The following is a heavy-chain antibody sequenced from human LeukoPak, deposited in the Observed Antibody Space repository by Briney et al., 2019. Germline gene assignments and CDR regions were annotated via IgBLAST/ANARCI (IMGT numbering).Heavy chain of an antibody. CDR2: IKQDGSEK. D-gene: IGHD5-18*01. CDR3: AKLDWGGSRYGYFDS. Sequence: GGSLRLSCVASGLTFSSRDWMTWVRQAPGKGLEWVANIKQDGSEKYYVDSVKGRFTISRDNSKNTLYLQMNSLRADNTAVYYCAKLDWGGSRYGYFDSWGQGTLVTVSS. CDR1: GLTFSSRDW. J-gene: IGHJ4*02. V-gene: IGHV3-7*03.